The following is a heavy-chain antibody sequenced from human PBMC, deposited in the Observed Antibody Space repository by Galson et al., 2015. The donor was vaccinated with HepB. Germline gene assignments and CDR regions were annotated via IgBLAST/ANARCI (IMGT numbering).Heavy chain of an antibody. Sequence: SLRLSCAASGFTFNNHAMHWVRQAPGKGLEYVSGISSNGGSTYYADSVKGRFTISRDNSKNKLYLQMSSLRADDTAVYYCVKDWAYCGGNCYSYFDYWGQGTLVTVSS. CDR3: VKDWAYCGGNCYSYFDY. J-gene: IGHJ4*02. D-gene: IGHD2-21*02. CDR2: ISSNGGST. CDR1: GFTFNNHA. V-gene: IGHV3-64D*06.